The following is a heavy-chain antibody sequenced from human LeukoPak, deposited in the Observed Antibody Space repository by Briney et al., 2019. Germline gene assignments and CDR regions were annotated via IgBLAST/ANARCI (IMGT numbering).Heavy chain of an antibody. CDR2: INHSGST. CDR1: GGSFSGYY. Sequence: SETLSLTCAVYGGSFSGYYWSWIRQPPGKGLEWIGEINHSGSTNYNPSLKSRVTISVDTSKNQFSLKLSSVTAADTAVYYCARSNYYGSGSYLNWFDPWGQGTLVTVSS. D-gene: IGHD3-10*01. CDR3: ARSNYYGSGSYLNWFDP. V-gene: IGHV4-34*01. J-gene: IGHJ5*02.